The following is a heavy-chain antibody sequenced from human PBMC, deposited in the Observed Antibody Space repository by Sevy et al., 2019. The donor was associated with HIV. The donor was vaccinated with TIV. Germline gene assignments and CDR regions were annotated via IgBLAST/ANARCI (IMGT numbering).Heavy chain of an antibody. CDR2: FDPEDGET. J-gene: IGHJ4*02. CDR3: ATTREYYEDSSGYLDF. Sequence: ASVKVSSKVSGYTLSELSIHWVRQAPGKGLEWMGRFDPEDGETIYAQKFQGRVTLTEDTSTDTAYMELRSLKTEDTAVYYCATTREYYEDSSGYLDFWGQGTLVTVSS. D-gene: IGHD3-22*01. V-gene: IGHV1-24*01. CDR1: GYTLSELS.